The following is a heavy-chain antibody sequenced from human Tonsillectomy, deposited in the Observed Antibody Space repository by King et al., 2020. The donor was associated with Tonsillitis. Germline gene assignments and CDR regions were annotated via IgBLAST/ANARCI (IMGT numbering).Heavy chain of an antibody. CDR2: IYLNDDK. D-gene: IGHD4-17*01. Sequence: TLKESGPTLVKPTQTLTLTCTFSVFSLSTSGVGVGWIRQSPGKALEWLALIYLNDDKRYSPSLKGRLTITKDTSKNQVVLTMTNMDPVDTATYYCAHINYGDYRDDFDYWGQGTLVTVSS. CDR1: VFSLSTSGVG. CDR3: AHINYGDYRDDFDY. J-gene: IGHJ4*02. V-gene: IGHV2-5*01.